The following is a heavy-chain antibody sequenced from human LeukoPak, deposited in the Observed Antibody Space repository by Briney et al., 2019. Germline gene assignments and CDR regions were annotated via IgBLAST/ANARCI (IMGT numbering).Heavy chain of an antibody. Sequence: SETLSLTCAVYGGSFSGYYWSWIRQPAGKGLEWIGRIYTSGSTNYNPSLKSRVTMSVDTSKNQFSLKLSSVTAADTAVYYCARSLPGIAVAGTYYYYYYGMDVWGQGTTVTVSS. D-gene: IGHD6-19*01. V-gene: IGHV4-59*10. CDR3: ARSLPGIAVAGTYYYYYYGMDV. J-gene: IGHJ6*02. CDR1: GGSFSGYY. CDR2: IYTSGST.